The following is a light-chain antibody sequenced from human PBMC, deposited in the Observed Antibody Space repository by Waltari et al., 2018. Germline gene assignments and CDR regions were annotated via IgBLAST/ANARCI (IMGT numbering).Light chain of an antibody. CDR1: QGINSW. V-gene: IGKV1-NL1*01. CDR3: QQYLDLPWT. Sequence: DIQMTQSPTYLSASVGAKVTITCHASQGINSWLAWYQQKPGKAPKPLIYATSTLESGVPSRFSGSGSGTDYTLTINSLQPEDFATYYCQQYLDLPWTFGQGTKVEI. J-gene: IGKJ1*01. CDR2: ATS.